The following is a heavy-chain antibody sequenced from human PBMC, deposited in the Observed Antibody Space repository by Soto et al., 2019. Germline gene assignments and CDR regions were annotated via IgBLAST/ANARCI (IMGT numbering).Heavy chain of an antibody. CDR2: ISTYNGNT. CDR3: AKRSSGTTWGESDY. Sequence: GXSVKVSCKTSGYIFTDYGINWVRQAPGQGLEWMGWISTYNGNTNFAQKLQGRVTMTTDTSTNTAYMELRSLRSDDTAVYYCAKRSSGTTWGESDYWGQGTLVTVSS. CDR1: GYIFTDYG. J-gene: IGHJ4*02. D-gene: IGHD3-10*01. V-gene: IGHV1-18*04.